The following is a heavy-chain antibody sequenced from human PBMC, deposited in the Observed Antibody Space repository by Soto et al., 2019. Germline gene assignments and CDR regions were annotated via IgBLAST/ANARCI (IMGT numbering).Heavy chain of an antibody. V-gene: IGHV3-48*01. Sequence: EVQLVESGGGLVQPGGSLRLSCAASGFTFSSYSMNWVRQAPGKGLEWVSYISSSSSTIYYADSVKGRFTISRDNAKNSLYLQRNSLRAEDTAVYYCASQSSEWPLFASWGQGTLVTVSS. J-gene: IGHJ4*02. CDR2: ISSSSSTI. CDR3: ASQSSEWPLFAS. D-gene: IGHD3-3*01. CDR1: GFTFSSYS.